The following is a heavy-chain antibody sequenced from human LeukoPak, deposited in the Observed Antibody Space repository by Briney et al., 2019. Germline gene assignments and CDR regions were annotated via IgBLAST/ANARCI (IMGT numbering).Heavy chain of an antibody. D-gene: IGHD6-6*01. CDR1: GFSFSGHW. J-gene: IGHJ4*02. Sequence: GGSLRLSCTASGFSFSGHWMHWARQLPGKGRVWVSRISPTGSTTSHADSVKGRFTVSRDNAKNTLYLQVNNLRAEDTAVYYCARGPNSNWSGLDFWGQGTLLTVSS. CDR2: ISPTGSTT. CDR3: ARGPNSNWSGLDF. V-gene: IGHV3-74*01.